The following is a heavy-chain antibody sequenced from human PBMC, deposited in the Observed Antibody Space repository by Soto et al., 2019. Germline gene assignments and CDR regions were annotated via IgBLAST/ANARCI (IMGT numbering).Heavy chain of an antibody. Sequence: PSQTLSLTCAISGDSVSSKSAAWNWIRQSPSRGLEWLGRTYYRSKWYNDYAVSVKSRITINPDTSKNQFSLQLNSVTPEDTAVYYCARVPNPFRLKIGYEDAFDLWGQGTMVTDSS. CDR1: GDSVSSKSAA. CDR2: TYYRSKWYN. D-gene: IGHD5-12*01. V-gene: IGHV6-1*01. J-gene: IGHJ3*01. CDR3: ARVPNPFRLKIGYEDAFDL.